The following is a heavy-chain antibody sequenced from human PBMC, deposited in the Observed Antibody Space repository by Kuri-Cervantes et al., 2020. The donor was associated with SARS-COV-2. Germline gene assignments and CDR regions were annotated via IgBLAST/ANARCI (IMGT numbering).Heavy chain of an antibody. Sequence: ASVKVSCKTPETTFPNYDINWVRQATGQGLEWMGMVETNSGNTLYAQIFQGRVTMTRDTSISTAYMELSRLRSDDTAVYYCARDAVLAAGYFDYWGQGTLVTVSS. V-gene: IGHV1-8*01. CDR2: VETNSGNT. J-gene: IGHJ4*02. CDR1: ETTFPNYD. CDR3: ARDAVLAAGYFDY. D-gene: IGHD6-13*01.